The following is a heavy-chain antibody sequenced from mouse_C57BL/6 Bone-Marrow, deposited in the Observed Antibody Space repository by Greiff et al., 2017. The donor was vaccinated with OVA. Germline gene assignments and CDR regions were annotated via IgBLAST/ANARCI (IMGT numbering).Heavy chain of an antibody. CDR1: GYAFSSYW. CDR2: IYPGDGDT. J-gene: IGHJ3*01. V-gene: IGHV1-80*01. CDR3: ARSVDSSEFAY. Sequence: VQLQQSGAELVKPGASVKISCKASGYAFSSYWMNWVKQRPGKGLEWIGQIYPGDGDTNYNGQFKGKATLTADKSSSTAYMQLSSLTSEDSAVYFCARSVDSSEFAYWGQGTLVTVSA. D-gene: IGHD3-2*02.